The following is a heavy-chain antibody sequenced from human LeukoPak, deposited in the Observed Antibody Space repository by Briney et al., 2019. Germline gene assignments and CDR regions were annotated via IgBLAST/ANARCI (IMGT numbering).Heavy chain of an antibody. V-gene: IGHV4-59*01. CDR1: EGTFNGYY. J-gene: IGHJ4*02. Sequence: SETLSLSCTASEGTFNGYYRSWIRQAPGKGLESLGYIYYTGSTNYYPSLKSRVPLSVATSMNQFFLRLSSVTAADTAVYYCTRFSEYYDSSLHYADHWGQGTLVSVSP. D-gene: IGHD3-22*01. CDR3: TRFSEYYDSSLHYADH. CDR2: IYYTGST.